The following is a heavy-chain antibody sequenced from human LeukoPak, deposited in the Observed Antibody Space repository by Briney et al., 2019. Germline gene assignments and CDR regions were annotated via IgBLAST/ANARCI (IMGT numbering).Heavy chain of an antibody. Sequence: SETLSLTCTVSGGSISSGGYYWSWIRQHPGKGLEWIGYIYYSGSTYYNPSLKSRVTISVDTSKNQFSLKLSSVTAADTAVYHCAGSTDCTNGVCYYYFDYWGQGTLVTVSS. CDR2: IYYSGST. J-gene: IGHJ4*02. CDR3: AGSTDCTNGVCYYYFDY. CDR1: GGSISSGGYY. V-gene: IGHV4-31*03. D-gene: IGHD2-8*01.